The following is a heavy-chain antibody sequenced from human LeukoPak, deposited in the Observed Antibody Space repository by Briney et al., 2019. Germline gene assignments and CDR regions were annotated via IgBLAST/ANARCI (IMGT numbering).Heavy chain of an antibody. CDR1: GYTFTSYG. Sequence: ASVTVSCKASGYTFTSYGISWVRQAPGQGLEWMGWISAYNGNTNYAQKLQGRVTMTTDTSTSTAYMELRSLRSDDTAVYYCAMYYYDSISASGAFDIWGQGTMVTVSS. CDR2: ISAYNGNT. J-gene: IGHJ3*02. CDR3: AMYYYDSISASGAFDI. V-gene: IGHV1-18*01. D-gene: IGHD3-22*01.